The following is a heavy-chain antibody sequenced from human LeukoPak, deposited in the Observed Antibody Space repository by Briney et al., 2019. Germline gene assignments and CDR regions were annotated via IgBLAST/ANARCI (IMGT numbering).Heavy chain of an antibody. CDR3: ASKSTAWTIDY. D-gene: IGHD3/OR15-3a*01. V-gene: IGHV4-39*01. CDR2: MCYSGST. J-gene: IGHJ4*02. CDR1: GGSISSSSYY. Sequence: SETLSLTCTVSGGSISSSSYYWGWIRQTPGKGLEWIGTMCYSGSTNYNPSLKSRVTLPIDTPKNQFSLRLSSVTAADTAVYYCASKSTAWTIDYWGQGTLVTVSS.